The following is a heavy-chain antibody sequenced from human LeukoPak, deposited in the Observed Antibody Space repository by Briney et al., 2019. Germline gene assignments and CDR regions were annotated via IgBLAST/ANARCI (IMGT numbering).Heavy chain of an antibody. CDR3: ARVPMVRGVRFDY. CDR1: GYTFTSYA. CDR2: INAGNGNT. V-gene: IGHV1-3*01. J-gene: IGHJ4*02. Sequence: ASVKVSCKASGYTFTSYAMHWVRQAPGQRLEWMGWINAGNGNTKYSQKFQGRVTITRDTSASTAYMELSSLRSEDTAVYYCARVPMVRGVRFDYWGQGTLVTVSS. D-gene: IGHD3-10*01.